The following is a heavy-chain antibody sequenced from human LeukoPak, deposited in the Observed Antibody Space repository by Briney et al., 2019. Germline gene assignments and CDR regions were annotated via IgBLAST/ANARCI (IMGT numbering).Heavy chain of an antibody. J-gene: IGHJ6*04. CDR3: ANVAKGRFFFYHMDV. V-gene: IGHV1-18*01. Sequence: ASVKVSCKASGRTNNKFGVTWVRQAPGQGLEWIRWISSDNGIPRYADKFQDRVTISADTSTTTSYIEMRSLTYDDTAVYFCANVAKGRFFFYHMDVWGKGTTVTVSS. CDR2: ISSDNGIP. CDR1: GRTNNKFG. D-gene: IGHD2-2*01.